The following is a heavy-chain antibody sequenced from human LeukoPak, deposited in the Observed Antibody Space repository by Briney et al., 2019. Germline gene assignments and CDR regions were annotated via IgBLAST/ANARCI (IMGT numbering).Heavy chain of an antibody. V-gene: IGHV3-7*03. CDR1: GFTSSRYW. Sequence: PGGSLRISCAASGFTSSRYWMTWFRQAPGRGLQWVANIKQDGSEKNYVDSVKGRFTISRDNAKNSLYLQMNSLRAEDTAMYYCARDMDVWGKGTTVTVSS. J-gene: IGHJ6*04. CDR3: ARDMDV. CDR2: IKQDGSEK.